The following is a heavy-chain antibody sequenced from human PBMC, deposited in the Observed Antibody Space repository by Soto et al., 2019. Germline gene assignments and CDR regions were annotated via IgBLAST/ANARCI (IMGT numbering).Heavy chain of an antibody. CDR1: GGTFSSYA. V-gene: IGHV1-69*01. Sequence: QGQLVQSGAEVKEPGSSVKVSCKASGGTFSSYAISWVRQAPGQGLEWMGGIIPIFGTANYEQKFQGRVTITADESTSTPYMELSSLRSEDTAVYYCARRNDSPDSDYGSGWYPPANCGQGTLVTVSS. CDR3: ARRNDSPDSDYGSGWYPPAN. CDR2: IIPIFGTA. D-gene: IGHD6-19*01. J-gene: IGHJ4*02.